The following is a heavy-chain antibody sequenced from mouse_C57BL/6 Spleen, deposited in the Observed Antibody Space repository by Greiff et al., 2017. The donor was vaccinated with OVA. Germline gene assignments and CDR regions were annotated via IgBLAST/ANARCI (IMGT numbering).Heavy chain of an antibody. CDR3: ARGDYDWAWFAY. CDR2: IYPGDGDT. D-gene: IGHD2-4*01. J-gene: IGHJ3*01. Sequence: QVQLQQSGPELVKPGASVKISCKASGYAFSSSWMNWVKQRPGKGLEWIGRIYPGDGDTNYNGKFKGKATLTADKSSSTAYMQLSSLTSEDSAVYFCARGDYDWAWFAYWGQGTLVTVSA. V-gene: IGHV1-82*01. CDR1: GYAFSSSW.